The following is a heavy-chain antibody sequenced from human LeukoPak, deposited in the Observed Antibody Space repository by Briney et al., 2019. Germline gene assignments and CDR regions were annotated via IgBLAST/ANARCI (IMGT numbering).Heavy chain of an antibody. CDR1: GGSISSYY. V-gene: IGHV4-59*08. CDR2: IYYSGST. D-gene: IGHD4-17*01. CDR3: ARLYLTTVSPNYGMDV. J-gene: IGHJ6*02. Sequence: PPETLSLTCTVSGGSISSYYWSWIRQPPGKGLGWIGYIYYSGSTTYNTSLSSRGTISVDTSKNQFSMKLSSVTAADTAAYYCARLYLTTVSPNYGMDVWGQGTTVTVSS.